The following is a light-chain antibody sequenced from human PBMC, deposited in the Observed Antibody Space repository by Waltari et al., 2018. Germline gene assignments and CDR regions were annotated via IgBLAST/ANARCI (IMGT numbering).Light chain of an antibody. Sequence: VILTQSPATLSLSPGERATLSCRASQSVSSYLAWYQQKPGQAPRLLIYGASSRATGIPDRFSGSGSGTDFTLTISSLEPEDVGVYHCYQHSSGLTFGGGTKVEIE. CDR1: QSVSSY. V-gene: IGKV3-11*01. CDR2: GAS. CDR3: YQHSSGLT. J-gene: IGKJ4*01.